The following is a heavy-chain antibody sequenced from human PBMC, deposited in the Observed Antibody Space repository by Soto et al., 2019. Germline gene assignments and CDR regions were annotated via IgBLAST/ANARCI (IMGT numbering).Heavy chain of an antibody. CDR1: GFTFSSYA. CDR3: AKGGYSGYDYGNFDY. D-gene: IGHD5-12*01. V-gene: IGHV3-23*01. CDR2: ISGSGGST. J-gene: IGHJ4*02. Sequence: EVQLLESGGGLVQPGGSLRLSCAASGFTFSSYAMSWVRQAPGKGLEWVSAISGSGGSTYYADSVKGRFTISRDNSKNTLYLQMNSLRAEDTAVYYSAKGGYSGYDYGNFDYWGQGTLVTVSS.